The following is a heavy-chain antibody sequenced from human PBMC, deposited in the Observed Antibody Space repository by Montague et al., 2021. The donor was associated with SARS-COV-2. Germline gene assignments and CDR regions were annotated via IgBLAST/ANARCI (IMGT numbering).Heavy chain of an antibody. CDR3: ARVGGNECRFFDY. V-gene: IGHV4-61*02. CDR2: IYTSGGT. CDR1: GDSISSGTHY. Sequence: TLSLTCTVSGDSISSGTHYWSWIRQPAGKGLEWIGRIYTSGGTNYNPSLKSRVTISVDTSNNQFSLNLSAATAADTAVYYCARVGGNECRFFDYWGQGTLVTVSS. D-gene: IGHD1-1*01. J-gene: IGHJ4*02.